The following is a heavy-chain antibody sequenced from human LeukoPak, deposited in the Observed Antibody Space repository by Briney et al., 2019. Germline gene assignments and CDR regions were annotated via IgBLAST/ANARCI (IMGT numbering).Heavy chain of an antibody. D-gene: IGHD1-26*01. CDR3: AKTLTQWEPRELYYYGMDV. J-gene: IGHJ6*02. CDR2: ISYDGSNK. CDR1: GFTFSRYG. Sequence: PGKSLRLSCAASGFTFSRYGMHWVRQAPGKGLEWVAVISYDGSNKYYADSVKGRFTISRDNSKNTLYLQMNSLIAEDTAVYYCAKTLTQWEPRELYYYGMDVWGQGTTVTVSS. V-gene: IGHV3-30*18.